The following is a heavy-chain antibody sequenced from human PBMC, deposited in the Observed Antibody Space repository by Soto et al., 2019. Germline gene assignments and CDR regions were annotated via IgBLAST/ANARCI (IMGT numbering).Heavy chain of an antibody. Sequence: PSETLSLTCTVSGGSISSSSYYWGWIRQPPGKGLEWIGSIYYSGSTYYNPSLKSRVTISVDTSKNQFSLKLSSVTAADTAVYYCARHFFADFGNWFDPWGQGTLVTVS. V-gene: IGHV4-39*01. CDR1: GGSISSSSYY. D-gene: IGHD3-3*01. CDR3: ARHFFADFGNWFDP. CDR2: IYYSGST. J-gene: IGHJ5*02.